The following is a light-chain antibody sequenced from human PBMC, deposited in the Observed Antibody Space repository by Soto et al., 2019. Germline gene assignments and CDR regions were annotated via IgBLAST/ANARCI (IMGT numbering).Light chain of an antibody. CDR3: QQSYSTLSFT. CDR2: AAS. CDR1: QSISSY. J-gene: IGKJ3*01. V-gene: IGKV1-39*01. Sequence: DIQMTQSPSSLSASVGDRVTITCRASQSISSYLNWYQQKPGKAPKLLIYAASSLQSVVPSRFSGSGSGTDFTLTISSLQPEDFATYYCQQSYSTLSFTFGPGTKVDIK.